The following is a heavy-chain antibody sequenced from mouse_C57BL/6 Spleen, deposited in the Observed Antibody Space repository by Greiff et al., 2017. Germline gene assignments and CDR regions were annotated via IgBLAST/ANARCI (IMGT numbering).Heavy chain of an antibody. CDR1: GYTFTDYE. CDR2: IDPETGGT. D-gene: IGHD1-1*01. J-gene: IGHJ2*01. V-gene: IGHV1-15*01. CDR3: TRSTTVVATGYFDY. Sequence: VQLQQSGAELVRPGASVTLSCKASGYTFTDYEMHWVKQTPVHGLEWIGAIDPETGGTAYNQKFKGKAILTADKSSSTAYMELRSLTSEDSAVYYCTRSTTVVATGYFDYWGQGTTLTVSS.